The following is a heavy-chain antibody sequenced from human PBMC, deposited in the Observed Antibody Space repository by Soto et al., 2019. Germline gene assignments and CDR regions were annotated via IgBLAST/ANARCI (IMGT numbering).Heavy chain of an antibody. CDR3: ARAVPSAMVTSYYYYSMDV. J-gene: IGHJ6*02. V-gene: IGHV1-69*13. Sequence: SVKVSCKASGGTFSSYAISWVRQAPGQGLEWMGGIIPTFGTANYAQKFQGRVTITADESTSTAYMELSRLRSADTAVYYCARAVPSAMVTSYYYYSMDVWGQGTTVTVSS. CDR2: IIPTFGTA. D-gene: IGHD5-18*01. CDR1: GGTFSSYA.